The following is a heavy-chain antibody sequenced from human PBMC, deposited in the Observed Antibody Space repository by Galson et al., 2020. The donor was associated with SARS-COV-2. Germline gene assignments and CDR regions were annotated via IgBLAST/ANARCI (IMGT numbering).Heavy chain of an antibody. Sequence: GESLKISCAASGFPFSDYAMAWVRQAPGKGLEWVSTITGKYGSIYYAASVQGRFTISRDTSHNTLYLQMNTLRAEDTAIYYCAKTGPYCGGDCYFSYHSYMDVWGKGTTVTVSS. CDR3: AKTGPYCGGDCYFSYHSYMDV. D-gene: IGHD2-21*02. CDR2: ITGKYGSI. J-gene: IGHJ6*03. CDR1: GFPFSDYA. V-gene: IGHV3-23*01.